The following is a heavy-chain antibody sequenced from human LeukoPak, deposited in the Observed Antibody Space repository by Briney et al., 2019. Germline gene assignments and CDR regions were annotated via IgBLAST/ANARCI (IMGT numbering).Heavy chain of an antibody. J-gene: IGHJ4*02. Sequence: PGGSLRLSCAASGFTFSSYGMHWVRQAPGKGLEWVAVISYDGSNKYYADSVKGRFTISRDNSKNTLYLQMNSLRAEDTAVYYCAKALGGYSYDGFEYWGQGTLVTVSS. CDR1: GFTFSSYG. D-gene: IGHD5-18*01. V-gene: IGHV3-30*18. CDR2: ISYDGSNK. CDR3: AKALGGYSYDGFEY.